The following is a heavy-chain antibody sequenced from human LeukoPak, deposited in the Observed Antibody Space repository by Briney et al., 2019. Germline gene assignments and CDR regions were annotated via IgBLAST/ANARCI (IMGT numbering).Heavy chain of an antibody. CDR2: INDRGHT. D-gene: IGHD4-23*01. Sequence: PSETLSLTCAVHGGSFSGYHWNWIRQSPGKGLEWIGEINDRGHTNYNPSLESRITISVDTSKKQFSLNLSSVTAADTAVYYCARDPTTVVTTPYYIDVWGKGTTVTVSS. V-gene: IGHV4-34*01. J-gene: IGHJ6*03. CDR1: GGSFSGYH. CDR3: ARDPTTVVTTPYYIDV.